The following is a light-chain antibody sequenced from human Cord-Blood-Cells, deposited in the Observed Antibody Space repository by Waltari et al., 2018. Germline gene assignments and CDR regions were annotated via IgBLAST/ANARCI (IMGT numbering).Light chain of an antibody. J-gene: IGLJ3*02. Sequence: SSELTQDPAVSVALGQTVRITCQGDSPRSYYASWYQQKPGQAPVLVIYGTNNRPSGIPARFSGSSSGNTASLPITGAQAEDEADYYGTSRDSSGNHVLFGGGTKLTV. CDR3: TSRDSSGNHVL. CDR1: SPRSYY. CDR2: GTN. V-gene: IGLV3-19*01.